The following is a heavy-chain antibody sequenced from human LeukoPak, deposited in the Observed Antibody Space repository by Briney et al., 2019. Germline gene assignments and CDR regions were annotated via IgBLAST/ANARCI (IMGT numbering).Heavy chain of an antibody. J-gene: IGHJ4*02. V-gene: IGHV3-21*01. CDR1: GFTFTTYS. CDR2: ISGSSYI. Sequence: PGGSLRLSCAASGFTFTTYSMDWVRQAPGKGLEWVSSISGSSYIYYPDSVKGRFTISRDNAKNSLFLQMNSLRAEDTAVYYCASRPYDNSGYYYVWGQGTLVTVSS. D-gene: IGHD3-22*01. CDR3: ASRPYDNSGYYYV.